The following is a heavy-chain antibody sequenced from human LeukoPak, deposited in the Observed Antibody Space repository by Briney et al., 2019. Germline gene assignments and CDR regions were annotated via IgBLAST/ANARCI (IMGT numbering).Heavy chain of an antibody. V-gene: IGHV4-34*01. CDR1: GGSISSYY. CDR2: INHSGST. J-gene: IGHJ5*02. D-gene: IGHD3-10*01. Sequence: SKTLSLTCTVSGGSISSYYWSWIRQPPGKGLEWIGEINHSGSTNYNPSLKSRVTISVDTSKNQFSLKLSSVTAADTAVYYCASGRGYGSGNPHRKTNWFDPWGQGTLVTVSS. CDR3: ASGRGYGSGNPHRKTNWFDP.